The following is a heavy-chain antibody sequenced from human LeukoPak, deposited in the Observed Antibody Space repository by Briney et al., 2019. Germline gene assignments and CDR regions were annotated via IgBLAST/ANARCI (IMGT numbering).Heavy chain of an antibody. D-gene: IGHD4-17*01. V-gene: IGHV3-7*03. J-gene: IGHJ3*02. CDR3: ARETTVTFPDAFDI. CDR1: GFTFSSYW. CDR2: IKQDGREK. Sequence: GGSLRLSCAAPGFTFSSYWMSWVRQAPGKGLEWVANIKQDGREKYYVDSVKGRFTISRDNAKNSLYLQMNSLRAEDTAVYYCARETTVTFPDAFDIWGQGTMVTVSS.